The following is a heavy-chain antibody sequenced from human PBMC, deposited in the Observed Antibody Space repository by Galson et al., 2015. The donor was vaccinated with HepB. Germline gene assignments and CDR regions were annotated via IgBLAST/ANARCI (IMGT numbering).Heavy chain of an antibody. CDR1: GYTFTSYE. CDR3: ARKLVFDS. V-gene: IGHV1-8*01. D-gene: IGHD3-3*02. CDR2: MNPYTDNT. J-gene: IGHJ5*01. Sequence: SVKVSCKASGYTFTSYEVNWVRQATGQGLEWMGWMNPYTDNTAYAQNFQGRIIMTTDTSTRTVYLELRNLGPDDTAIYYCARKLVFDSWGQGTLVTVSS.